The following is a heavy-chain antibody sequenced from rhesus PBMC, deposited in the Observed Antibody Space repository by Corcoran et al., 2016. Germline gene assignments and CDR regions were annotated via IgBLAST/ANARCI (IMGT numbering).Heavy chain of an antibody. CDR2: ISGGSGST. CDR3: ANGGPDKDRFDV. Sequence: QLQLQESGPGVVRPSETLSLTCAVAGYSMRHSWWSWIRQPPGKGLEWFGRISGGSGSTSYSAALKSRVTISTDTSKSQFSLRLISLTAADTAVYYCANGGPDKDRFDVWGPGVLVTVSS. D-gene: IGHD3-34*01. CDR1: GYSMRHSW. J-gene: IGHJ5-1*01. V-gene: IGHV4-147*01.